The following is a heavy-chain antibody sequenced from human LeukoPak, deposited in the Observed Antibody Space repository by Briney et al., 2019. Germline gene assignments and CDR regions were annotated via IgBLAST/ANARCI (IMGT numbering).Heavy chain of an antibody. Sequence: SETLSLTCAVYGGSFSGYYWSWTRQPPGKGLEWIGYIYYSGSTNYNPSLKSRVTISVDTSKNQFSLKLSSVTAADTAVYYCARHVPGDYFDYWGQGTLVTVSS. CDR1: GGSFSGYY. J-gene: IGHJ4*02. D-gene: IGHD3-10*02. V-gene: IGHV4-59*08. CDR3: ARHVPGDYFDY. CDR2: IYYSGST.